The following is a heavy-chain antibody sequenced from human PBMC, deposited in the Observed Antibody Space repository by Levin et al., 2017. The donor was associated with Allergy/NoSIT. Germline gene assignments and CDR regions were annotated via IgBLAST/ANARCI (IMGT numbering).Heavy chain of an antibody. V-gene: IGHV3-20*01. CDR2: INWNAANT. J-gene: IGHJ3*02. D-gene: IGHD6-13*01. CDR3: ARAVGAAALDAFDI. CDR1: GFNFDDYG. Sequence: LSLTCATSGFNFDDYGLAWVRQAPGKGLEWVSGINWNAANTRYVDSVKGRFTISRDNAKNSLYLQMHSLTAEDTALYHCARAVGAAALDAFDIWGQGTMVTVS.